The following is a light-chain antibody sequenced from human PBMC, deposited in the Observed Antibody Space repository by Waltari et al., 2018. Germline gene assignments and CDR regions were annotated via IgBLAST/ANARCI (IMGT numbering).Light chain of an antibody. V-gene: IGKV3-20*01. CDR1: QSVR. J-gene: IGKJ4*01. Sequence: VLTQSPGTLSVSPGERATLSCRASQSVRLAWYQQKPGQAPRLLIHDASKRAAGIPDRFSGSGSGTDFTLTISRREPEDVAVYYCQQFDRSPPVTFGGGTKVEIK. CDR2: DAS. CDR3: QQFDRSPPVT.